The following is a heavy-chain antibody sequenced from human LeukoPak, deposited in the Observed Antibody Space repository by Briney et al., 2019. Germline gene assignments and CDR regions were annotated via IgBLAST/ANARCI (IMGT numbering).Heavy chain of an antibody. J-gene: IGHJ4*02. CDR3: AKNAGDYYDSSGYYEYYFDY. CDR1: GGSISSYY. V-gene: IGHV4-59*01. Sequence: SETLSLTCTVSGGSISSYYWSWIRQPPGKGLEWIGYIYYSGSTNYNPPLKSRVTISVDTSKNQFSLKLSSVTAADTAVYYCAKNAGDYYDSSGYYEYYFDYWGQGTLVTVSS. CDR2: IYYSGST. D-gene: IGHD3-22*01.